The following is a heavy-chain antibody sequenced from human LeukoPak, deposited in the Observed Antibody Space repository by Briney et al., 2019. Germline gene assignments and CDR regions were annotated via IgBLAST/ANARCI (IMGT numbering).Heavy chain of an antibody. J-gene: IGHJ3*02. D-gene: IGHD3-22*01. CDR1: GFTFSSYS. Sequence: GGSLRLSCAASGFTFSSYSMNWVRQAPGKGLEWVSSISSSSSYIYYADSVKGRFTISRDNAKNSLYLQMNSLRAEDTAVYYCARNYYGSSGYYPDAFDIWGQGTMVTVSS. V-gene: IGHV3-21*01. CDR3: ARNYYGSSGYYPDAFDI. CDR2: ISSSSSYI.